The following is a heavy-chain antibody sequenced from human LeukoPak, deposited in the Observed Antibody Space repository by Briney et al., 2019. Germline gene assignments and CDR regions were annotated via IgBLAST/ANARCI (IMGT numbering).Heavy chain of an antibody. V-gene: IGHV4-34*01. Sequence: GSLRLSCAASGFTFSSYGMSWIRQPPGKGLEWIGEINHSGSTNYNPSLKSRVTISVDTSKNQFSLKLSSVTAADTAVYYCASDRTSGYFDYWGQGTLVTVSS. CDR2: INHSGST. D-gene: IGHD2-2*01. J-gene: IGHJ4*02. CDR1: GFTFSSYG. CDR3: ASDRTSGYFDY.